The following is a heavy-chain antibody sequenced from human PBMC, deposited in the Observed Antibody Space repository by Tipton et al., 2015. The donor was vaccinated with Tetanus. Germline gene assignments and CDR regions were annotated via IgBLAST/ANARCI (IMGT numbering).Heavy chain of an antibody. CDR3: ARGKGKNRLMITFGGVIVNWFDP. CDR1: GGSISSYY. D-gene: IGHD3-16*02. J-gene: IGHJ5*02. Sequence: TLSLTCTVSGGSISSYYWSWIRQPPGKGLEWIGYIYYSGSTNYNPSLKSRVTISVDTSKNQFSLKLSSGTAADTAVYYCARGKGKNRLMITFGGVIVNWFDPWGQGTLVTVSS. CDR2: IYYSGST. V-gene: IGHV4-59*12.